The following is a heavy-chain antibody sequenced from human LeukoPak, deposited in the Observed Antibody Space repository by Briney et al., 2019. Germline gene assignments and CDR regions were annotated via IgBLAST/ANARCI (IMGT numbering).Heavy chain of an antibody. D-gene: IGHD3-22*01. V-gene: IGHV1-24*01. Sequence: GASVKVSCKVSGYTLTELSMHWVRQAPGKGLEWMGGFDPEDGETIYAQKFQGRVTTTEDTSTDTAYMELSSLRSEDTAVYYCATAYYYDSSGYSLNLNYWGQGTLVTVSS. CDR2: FDPEDGET. J-gene: IGHJ4*02. CDR1: GYTLTELS. CDR3: ATAYYYDSSGYSLNLNY.